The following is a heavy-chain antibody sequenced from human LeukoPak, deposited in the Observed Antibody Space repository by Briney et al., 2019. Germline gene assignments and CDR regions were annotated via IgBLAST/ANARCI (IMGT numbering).Heavy chain of an antibody. CDR2: IFYSGST. J-gene: IGHJ4*02. CDR1: GASISNFY. Sequence: SETLSLTCTVSGASISNFYWSWIRQPPGKGLEWIGYIFYSGSTSFNPPLERRVTISVDTSKNQFSLRLTSVTAADTAVYYCARHWYDSSGVYQFDYWGQGTLVTVSS. V-gene: IGHV4-59*08. D-gene: IGHD3-22*01. CDR3: ARHWYDSSGVYQFDY.